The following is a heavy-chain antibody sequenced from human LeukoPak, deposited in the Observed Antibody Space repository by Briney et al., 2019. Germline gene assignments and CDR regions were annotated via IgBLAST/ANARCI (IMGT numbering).Heavy chain of an antibody. J-gene: IGHJ4*02. V-gene: IGHV3-74*01. CDR1: GFTFSSYW. Sequence: GGSLRLSCAASGFTFSSYWMHWVRQAPGKGLVWVSRINSDGSSATYGDSVKGRFTISRDNAKNTLYMYIHSLRAEDTAVYYCAREYYDSSGSPYFDYWGQGTLVTVSS. CDR3: AREYYDSSGSPYFDY. D-gene: IGHD3-22*01. CDR2: INSDGSSA.